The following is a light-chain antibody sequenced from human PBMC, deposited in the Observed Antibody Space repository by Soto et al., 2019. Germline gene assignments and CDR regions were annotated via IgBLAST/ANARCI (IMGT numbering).Light chain of an antibody. Sequence: QSALTQPASVSGSPGQSITISCTGTSSDVGGFNYVSWYQQHTGKAPKLMIYDVSNRPSGVSNRFSGSKSGNTASLTISGLQDEDEADYYCSSYTSSSTLVVFGGGNKLTVL. J-gene: IGLJ2*01. CDR1: SSDVGGFNY. V-gene: IGLV2-14*01. CDR3: SSYTSSSTLVV. CDR2: DVS.